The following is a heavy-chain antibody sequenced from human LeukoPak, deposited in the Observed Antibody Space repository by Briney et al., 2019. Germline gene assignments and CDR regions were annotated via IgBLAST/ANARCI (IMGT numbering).Heavy chain of an antibody. CDR3: ATSLRVRGGAFDI. J-gene: IGHJ3*02. D-gene: IGHD3-10*01. Sequence: SSETLSLTCTVSGGSISSYYWSWIRQPPGKGLEWIGYIYYSGSTNYNPSLKSRVTISVDTSKNQFSLKLSSVTAADTAVYYCATSLRVRGGAFDIWGQGAMVTVSS. V-gene: IGHV4-59*08. CDR1: GGSISSYY. CDR2: IYYSGST.